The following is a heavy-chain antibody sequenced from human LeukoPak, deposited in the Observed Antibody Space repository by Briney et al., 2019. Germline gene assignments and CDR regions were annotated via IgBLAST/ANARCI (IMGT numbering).Heavy chain of an antibody. J-gene: IGHJ4*02. V-gene: IGHV3-30*04. D-gene: IGHD2-15*01. CDR1: GFTFSSFA. Sequence: GRSLRLSCAVSGFTFSSFAVHWVRQAPGKGLEWVAVISYDRSKAYYADSVKGRFTISRDNSKNTVYLQMNSLITEDTAMYYCARDQSSGGRWLDYWGQGTLVTVSS. CDR3: ARDQSSGGRWLDY. CDR2: ISYDRSKA.